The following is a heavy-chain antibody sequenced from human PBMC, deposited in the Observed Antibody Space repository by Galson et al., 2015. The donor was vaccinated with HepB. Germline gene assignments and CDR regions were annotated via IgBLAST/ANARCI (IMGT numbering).Heavy chain of an antibody. CDR3: TTDYPSEGHF. Sequence: SLRLSCATSGFTFSSYGMHWVRQAPGKGLEWVGHIKSISDNGTTDYATPVNGRLIISRDDSKNTLYLRMNSLKIEDTAVYYCTTDYPSEGHFWGQGTLVTVSA. CDR2: IKSISDNGTT. CDR1: GFTFSSYG. J-gene: IGHJ4*02. D-gene: IGHD3-16*02. V-gene: IGHV3-15*01.